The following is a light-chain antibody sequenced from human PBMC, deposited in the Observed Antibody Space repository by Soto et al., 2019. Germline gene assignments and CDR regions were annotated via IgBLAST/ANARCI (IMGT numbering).Light chain of an antibody. V-gene: IGKV3-20*01. CDR1: QSVSSSY. CDR3: QQYGSSPPSWT. CDR2: GAS. J-gene: IGKJ1*01. Sequence: ETVLTQSPGTLSLSPGERATLSCRASQSVSSSYLAWYQQKPGQAPRLLIYGASSRATGIPDRFSGSGSGTDFPLTISRLAPEDFAVYYCQQYGSSPPSWTFGQGTKVEIK.